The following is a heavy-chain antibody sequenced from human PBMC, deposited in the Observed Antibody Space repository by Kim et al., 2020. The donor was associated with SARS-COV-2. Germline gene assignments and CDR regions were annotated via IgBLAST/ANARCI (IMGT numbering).Heavy chain of an antibody. Sequence: GESLKISCKGSGYSFTSYWIGWVRQMPGKGLEWMGIIYPGDSDTRYSPSFQGRVTISADKSISTAYLQWSSLKASDTAMYYCARRMILEWLFDAFDIWGQGTMVTVSS. CDR1: GYSFTSYW. CDR3: ARRMILEWLFDAFDI. V-gene: IGHV5-51*01. CDR2: IYPGDSDT. J-gene: IGHJ3*02. D-gene: IGHD3-3*01.